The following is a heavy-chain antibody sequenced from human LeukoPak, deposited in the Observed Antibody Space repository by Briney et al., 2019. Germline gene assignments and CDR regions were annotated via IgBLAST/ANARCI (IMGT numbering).Heavy chain of an antibody. CDR3: ARDPEGHYYGSGSYGYYYYGMDV. V-gene: IGHV4-39*02. CDR2: IYSNGNT. Sequence: PSETLSLTCNVSGGSISSSSYYWGWIRQPPGKGLEWIGSIYSNGNTYYNPSLKSRVTISVDTSKNQFSLKLSSVTAADTAVYYCARDPEGHYYGSGSYGYYYYGMDVWGQGTTVTVSS. D-gene: IGHD3-10*01. CDR1: GGSISSSSYY. J-gene: IGHJ6*02.